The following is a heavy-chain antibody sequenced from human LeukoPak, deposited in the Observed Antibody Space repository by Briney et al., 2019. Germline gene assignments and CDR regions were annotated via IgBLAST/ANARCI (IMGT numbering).Heavy chain of an antibody. CDR2: INPNSGGT. J-gene: IGHJ6*02. V-gene: IGHV1-2*02. CDR3: ARSGVVTAMITYYYYGMDV. CDR1: GYTFTGYY. D-gene: IGHD2-21*02. Sequence: ASVKVSCKASGYTFTGYYMHWVRQAPGQGLEWMGWINPNSGGTNYAQKFQGRVTMTRDTSISTAYMDLSRLRSDDTAVYYCARSGVVTAMITYYYYGMDVWGQGTTVTVSS.